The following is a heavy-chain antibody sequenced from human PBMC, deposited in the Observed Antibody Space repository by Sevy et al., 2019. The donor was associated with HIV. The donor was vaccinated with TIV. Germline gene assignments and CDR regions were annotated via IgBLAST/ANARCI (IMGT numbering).Heavy chain of an antibody. CDR3: TTSFGVIAGDYFDY. J-gene: IGHJ4*01. Sequence: GGSLRLSCAASGFTLSTTWMTWVRQAPGKGLEWVANINQDGGAKYYVDSVKGRFTISRDNTKNSLYLQMRSLRVEDTAVYYCTTSFGVIAGDYFDYWGQGTLVTVSS. CDR2: INQDGGAK. D-gene: IGHD3-3*01. CDR1: GFTLSTTW. V-gene: IGHV3-7*01.